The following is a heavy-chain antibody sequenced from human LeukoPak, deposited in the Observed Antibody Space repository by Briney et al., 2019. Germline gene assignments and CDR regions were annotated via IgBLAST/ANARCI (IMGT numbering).Heavy chain of an antibody. CDR1: GYTFTSYG. CDR3: ARSAVAGTTGDAFDI. D-gene: IGHD6-19*01. Sequence: ASVKVSCKASGYTFTSYGISWVRQAPRQGLEWMGWLSAYNGNTNYAQKLQGRVTMTTDTSTSTAYMELRSLRSDDTAVYYCARSAVAGTTGDAFDIWGQGTMVTVSS. CDR2: LSAYNGNT. V-gene: IGHV1-18*01. J-gene: IGHJ3*02.